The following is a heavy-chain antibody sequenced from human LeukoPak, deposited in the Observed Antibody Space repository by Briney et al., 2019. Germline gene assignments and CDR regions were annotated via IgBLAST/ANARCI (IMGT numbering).Heavy chain of an antibody. Sequence: ASVKVSCKASGYTFTGYYMHWVRQAPGQGLEWMGWINPNSGGTNYAQKFQGRVTMTRDTSISTAYMELRSLRSDDTAVYYCARMYYYGSGSYYKTNYYYYYMDVWGKGTTVTISS. D-gene: IGHD3-10*01. J-gene: IGHJ6*03. CDR3: ARMYYYGSGSYYKTNYYYYYMDV. CDR1: GYTFTGYY. CDR2: INPNSGGT. V-gene: IGHV1-2*02.